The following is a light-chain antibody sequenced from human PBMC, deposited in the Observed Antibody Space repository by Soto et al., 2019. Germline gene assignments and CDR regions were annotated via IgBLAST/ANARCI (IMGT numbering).Light chain of an antibody. Sequence: EIVLTQSPATLSLSPGERATLSCRASQSVSSYLAWYQQKPGQAPRLLIYDASNRATGIPARFSGSGSGTDFTLTISSLEPEDFAVYYCQQFGLSPTFGGGTKVEI. CDR1: QSVSSY. V-gene: IGKV3-11*01. J-gene: IGKJ4*01. CDR3: QQFGLSPT. CDR2: DAS.